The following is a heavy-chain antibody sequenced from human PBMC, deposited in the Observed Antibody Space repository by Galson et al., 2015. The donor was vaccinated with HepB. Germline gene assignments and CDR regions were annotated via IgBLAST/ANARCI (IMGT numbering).Heavy chain of an antibody. D-gene: IGHD3-16*02. CDR3: ARERDYDYVWGTYRYPFDY. V-gene: IGHV1-18*04. J-gene: IGHJ4*02. Sequence: SVKVSCKAAGYTFTSYGITWVRQAPGQGLEWVGWISAYNGNTNYAQKLQGRVTMTTDTSTSTAYMELRSLRSDDTAVYYCARERDYDYVWGTYRYPFDYWGQGALVTVSS. CDR1: GYTFTSYG. CDR2: ISAYNGNT.